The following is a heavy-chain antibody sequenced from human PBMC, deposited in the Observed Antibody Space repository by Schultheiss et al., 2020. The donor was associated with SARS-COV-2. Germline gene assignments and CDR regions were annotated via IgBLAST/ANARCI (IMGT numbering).Heavy chain of an antibody. D-gene: IGHD6-19*01. CDR3: ASEAAVAGLGY. V-gene: IGHV4-59*10. CDR2: IFTSGTT. J-gene: IGHJ4*02. CDR1: GGSFSGYY. Sequence: SETLSLTCAVYGGSFSGYYWSWIRQPPGKGLEWIGRIFTSGTTNYNPSLKSRVTISVDTSKNQFSLKLSSVTAADTAVYYCASEAAVAGLGYWGQGTLVTGSS.